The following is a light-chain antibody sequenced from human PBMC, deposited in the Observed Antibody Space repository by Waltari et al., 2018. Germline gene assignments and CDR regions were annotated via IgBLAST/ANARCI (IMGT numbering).Light chain of an antibody. CDR2: GAS. J-gene: IGKJ2*01. V-gene: IGKV3-20*01. CDR1: QGPPTKP. Sequence: SSRATQGPPTKPYTWIQQEPAQSPRRLSHGASSRATGIPDRFSGSGSGTDFTVTITRLEPEDFAVYYCHQYGSSPDTFGQGTKVQIK. CDR3: HQYGSSPDT.